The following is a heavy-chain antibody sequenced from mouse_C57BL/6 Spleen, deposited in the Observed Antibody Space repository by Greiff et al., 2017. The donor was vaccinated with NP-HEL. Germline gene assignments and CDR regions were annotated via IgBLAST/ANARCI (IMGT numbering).Heavy chain of an antibody. Sequence: VKLVESGPGLVQPSQSLSITCTVSGFSLTSYGVHWVRQSPGKGLEWLGVIWSGGSTDYNAAFISRLSISKDNSKSQVFFKMNSLQADDTAIYYCASDGGHYYGGFAYWGQGTLVTVSA. CDR3: ASDGGHYYGGFAY. CDR1: GFSLTSYG. CDR2: IWSGGST. V-gene: IGHV2-2*01. J-gene: IGHJ3*01. D-gene: IGHD1-1*02.